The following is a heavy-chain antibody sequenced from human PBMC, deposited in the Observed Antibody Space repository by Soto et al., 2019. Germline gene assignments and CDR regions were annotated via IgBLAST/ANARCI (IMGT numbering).Heavy chain of an antibody. CDR1: GYTFTGYY. J-gene: IGHJ6*03. Sequence: ASVKVSCKASGYTFTGYYMHWVRQAPGQGLEWMGWINPNSGGTNYAQKFQGWVTMTRDTSISTAYMELSRLRSDDTAVYYCARGDFNSSFYYYYMDVWGKGTTVTVSS. V-gene: IGHV1-2*04. CDR2: INPNSGGT. CDR3: ARGDFNSSFYYYYMDV. D-gene: IGHD6-13*01.